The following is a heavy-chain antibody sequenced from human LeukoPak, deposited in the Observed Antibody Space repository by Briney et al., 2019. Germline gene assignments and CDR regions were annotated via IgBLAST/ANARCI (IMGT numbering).Heavy chain of an antibody. CDR3: ASKLWFGELLYNP. CDR1: GGSISSHY. D-gene: IGHD3-10*01. J-gene: IGHJ5*02. Sequence: PSETLSLTCTVSGGSISSHYWSWIRQPPGKGLEWIGYIYYSGSTNYNPSLKSRVTISVDTSKNQFSLKLSSVTAADTAVYYCASKLWFGELLYNPWGQGTLVTVSS. V-gene: IGHV4-59*11. CDR2: IYYSGST.